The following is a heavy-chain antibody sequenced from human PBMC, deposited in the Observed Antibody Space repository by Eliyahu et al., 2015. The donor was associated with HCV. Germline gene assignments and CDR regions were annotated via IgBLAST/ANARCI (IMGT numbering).Heavy chain of an antibody. Sequence: EVQLVESGGGLVQPGGSXXLSCXASGFTFXGSAMHWVRQASGKGXGWVGRIRSKANSYATAYAAXVKGRFTISRDDSKNTAYLQMNSLKTEDTAVYYCTGVNYYYYYMDVWGKGTTVTVSS. J-gene: IGHJ6*03. D-gene: IGHD3-3*01. CDR2: IRSKANSYAT. V-gene: IGHV3-73*02. CDR3: TGVNYYYYYMDV. CDR1: GFTFXGSA.